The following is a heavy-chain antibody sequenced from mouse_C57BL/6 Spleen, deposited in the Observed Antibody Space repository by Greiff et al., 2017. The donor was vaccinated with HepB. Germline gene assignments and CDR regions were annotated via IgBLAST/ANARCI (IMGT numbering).Heavy chain of an antibody. D-gene: IGHD1-1*01. V-gene: IGHV1-55*01. CDR1: GYTFTSYW. Sequence: QVQLKESGAELVKPGASVKMSCKASGYTFTSYWITWVKQRPGQGLEWIGDIYPGSGSTNYNEKLKSKATLTVDTSSSTAYMQLSSLTSEDSAVYYCARWTYYYGSSAWFAYWGQGTLVTVSA. CDR2: IYPGSGST. J-gene: IGHJ3*01. CDR3: ARWTYYYGSSAWFAY.